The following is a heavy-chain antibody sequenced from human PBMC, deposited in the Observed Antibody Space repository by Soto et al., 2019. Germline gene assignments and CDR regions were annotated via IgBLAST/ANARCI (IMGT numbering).Heavy chain of an antibody. CDR2: IWYDGSKR. J-gene: IGHJ4*02. CDR1: GFTFGIES. Sequence: QVQLVESGGGVVQPGRSLRLSCAASGFTFGIESMHWVRQAPGKGLEWVAIIWYDGSKRYYADTVKGRFTISRDNSKNTLYLQMNSLRAEDTAVYYCARAYGDSGLIDYWGQGTLVTVSS. D-gene: IGHD4-17*01. CDR3: ARAYGDSGLIDY. V-gene: IGHV3-33*01.